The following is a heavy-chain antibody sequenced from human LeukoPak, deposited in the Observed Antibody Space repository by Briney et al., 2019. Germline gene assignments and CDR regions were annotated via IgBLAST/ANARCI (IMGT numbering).Heavy chain of an antibody. D-gene: IGHD6-13*01. CDR2: ISTGGGNT. J-gene: IGHJ4*02. CDR3: AKRPPAAAGGGHFDY. Sequence: GGSLRLSCAASGFTFSSYAMTWVRQAPGKGLEWVSAISTGGGNTYYADSVKGRFTISRDNSKNTLYLQMNSLRAEDTAVYYCAKRPPAAAGGGHFDYWGQGTLVTVSS. V-gene: IGHV3-23*01. CDR1: GFTFSSYA.